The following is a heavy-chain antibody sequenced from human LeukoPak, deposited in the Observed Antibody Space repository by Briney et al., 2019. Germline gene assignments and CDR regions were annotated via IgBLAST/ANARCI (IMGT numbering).Heavy chain of an antibody. J-gene: IGHJ4*02. Sequence: GGSLRLSCAASGFTFSSYGMHWVRQAPGKGLEWVAVISYDGSNKYYADSVKGRFTISRDNSQNTLYLQMNSLRAEDTAVYYCAKDLGSGSWAYYFDYWGQGTLVTVSS. CDR2: ISYDGSNK. D-gene: IGHD3-10*01. V-gene: IGHV3-30*18. CDR3: AKDLGSGSWAYYFDY. CDR1: GFTFSSYG.